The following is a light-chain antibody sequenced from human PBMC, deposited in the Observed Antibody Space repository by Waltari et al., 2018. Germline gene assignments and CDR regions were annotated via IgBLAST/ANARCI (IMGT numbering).Light chain of an antibody. CDR1: SPNY. V-gene: IGLV2-11*01. CDR2: EVT. Sequence: QSDLTQPRSVSGSPGQSVTISCTGPSPNYVSWYQQHPGNAPQLMIFEVTRRPSGVPDRFSGSKSGNTASLTISGLQAEDEADYYCAAWDDSLNGVVFGGGTKLTVL. J-gene: IGLJ2*01. CDR3: AAWDDSLNGVV.